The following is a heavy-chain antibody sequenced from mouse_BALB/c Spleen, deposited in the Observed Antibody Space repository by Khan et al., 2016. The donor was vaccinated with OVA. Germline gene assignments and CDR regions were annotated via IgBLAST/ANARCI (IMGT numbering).Heavy chain of an antibody. D-gene: IGHD1-2*01. CDR1: GFSLTDYG. V-gene: IGHV2-6-7*01. Sequence: QVRLQQSGPGLVAPSQSLSITCTVSGFSLTDYGINWIRQPPGKGLEWLGMIWGDGSTDYNSALKSRLSISKDNSKSQVFLKMNSLQTEDTARFYCARELRLGGFDYWGQGTLVTVSA. J-gene: IGHJ3*01. CDR3: ARELRLGGFDY. CDR2: IWGDGST.